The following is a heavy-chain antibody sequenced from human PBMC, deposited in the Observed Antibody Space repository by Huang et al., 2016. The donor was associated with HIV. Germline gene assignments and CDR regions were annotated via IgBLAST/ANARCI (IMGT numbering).Heavy chain of an antibody. CDR2: INAGNGNT. Sequence: QVQLVQSGAEVKKPGASVKVSCKASGSIFSTYDTHWVRQAPGQRLEWMGRINAGNGNTKYSQRFQGRVTITRDTAANTAYVELSSLRSEDTGVYYCARGIAAGDYWGQGTLFTVSS. CDR1: GSIFSTYD. V-gene: IGHV1-3*01. CDR3: ARGIAAGDY. D-gene: IGHD6-25*01. J-gene: IGHJ4*02.